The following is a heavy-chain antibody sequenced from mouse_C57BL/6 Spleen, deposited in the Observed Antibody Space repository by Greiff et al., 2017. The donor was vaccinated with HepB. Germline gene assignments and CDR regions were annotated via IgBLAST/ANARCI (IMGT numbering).Heavy chain of an antibody. J-gene: IGHJ2*01. CDR1: GYTFTSYW. V-gene: IGHV1-69*01. CDR2: IDPSDSYT. Sequence: VQLQQSGAELVMPGASVKLSCKASGYTFTSYWMHWVKQRPGQGLEWIGEIDPSDSYTNYTQKFKGKSTLTVDKSSSTAYMQLSSLTSEDSAVYYWSREGTAQATGYFDYWGQGTTLTVSS. CDR3: SREGTAQATGYFDY. D-gene: IGHD3-2*02.